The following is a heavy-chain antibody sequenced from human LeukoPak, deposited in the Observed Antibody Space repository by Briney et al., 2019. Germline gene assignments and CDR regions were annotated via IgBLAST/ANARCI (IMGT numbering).Heavy chain of an antibody. CDR1: GFTLSNYA. CDR2: ITYDGSNK. Sequence: GGSLRLSCAASGFTLSNYAMHWVRQAPGKGLEWVAIITYDGSNKDYADVVKGRFTISRDNSKNTLYLQMNSLRPEDTAVYYCAKVGRGSGWYSFDYWGQGTLVTVSS. V-gene: IGHV3-30*04. CDR3: AKVGRGSGWYSFDY. D-gene: IGHD6-13*01. J-gene: IGHJ4*02.